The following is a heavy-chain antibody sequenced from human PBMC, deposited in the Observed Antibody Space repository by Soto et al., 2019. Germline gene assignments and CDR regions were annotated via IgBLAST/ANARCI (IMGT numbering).Heavy chain of an antibody. D-gene: IGHD5-18*01. V-gene: IGHV3-21*01. Sequence: WWSLRLSCAASGFTFSTYGMNWFRQAPGKGLEWVSAISSSSTYTYYADSLKGRFTISRDNAKDSLFLQMNSLRTEDTAVYYCARDLGGYSSRFDLWGRGTLVTVSS. CDR2: ISSSSTYT. J-gene: IGHJ2*01. CDR3: ARDLGGYSSRFDL. CDR1: GFTFSTYG.